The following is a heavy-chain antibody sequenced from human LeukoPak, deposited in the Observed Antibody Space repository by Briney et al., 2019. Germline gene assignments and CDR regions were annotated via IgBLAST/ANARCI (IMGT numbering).Heavy chain of an antibody. CDR2: INGSGDAT. CDR3: AKSDCGSDGCKLLNY. J-gene: IGHJ4*02. D-gene: IGHD2-21*01. V-gene: IGHV3-23*01. Sequence: PGRSLRLSCAASGFTFDDYAMHWVRQAPGKGLEWVSSINGSGDATKYADFVMGRFTISRDNSKNTVSLQMNSLRAEDTAVYYCAKSDCGSDGCKLLNYWGQGTLVMASS. CDR1: GFTFDDYA.